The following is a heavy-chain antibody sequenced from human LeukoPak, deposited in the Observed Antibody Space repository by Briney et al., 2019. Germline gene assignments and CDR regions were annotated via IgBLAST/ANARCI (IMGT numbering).Heavy chain of an antibody. Sequence: TPSETLSLTCAVSGYSISSGYYWGWIRQPPGKGLEWIGSIYHSGSTFYNPSLKSRVTISVDTSKNQFSLKLRSVTAADTAIYYCARASFNVVFGNWFDPWGQGTLVTVSS. V-gene: IGHV4-38-2*01. D-gene: IGHD2-8*01. CDR1: GYSISSGYY. CDR3: ARASFNVVFGNWFDP. CDR2: IYHSGST. J-gene: IGHJ5*02.